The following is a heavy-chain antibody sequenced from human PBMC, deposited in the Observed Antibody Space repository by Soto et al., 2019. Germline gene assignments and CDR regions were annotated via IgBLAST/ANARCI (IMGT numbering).Heavy chain of an antibody. CDR2: ISSSSSTI. CDR3: ARDRSGSYYYYYGMDV. V-gene: IGHV3-48*03. CDR1: GFTFSSYD. J-gene: IGHJ6*02. D-gene: IGHD1-26*01. Sequence: GGSLRLSCAASGFTFSSYDMNWVRHSPVKVMDWVSYISSSSSTIYYADSVKGRFTISSDNAKNSLYLQMNSLRAEDTAVYYCARDRSGSYYYYYGMDVWGQGTTVTVSS.